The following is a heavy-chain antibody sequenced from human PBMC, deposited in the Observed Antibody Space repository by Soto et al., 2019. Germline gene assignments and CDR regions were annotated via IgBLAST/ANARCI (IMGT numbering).Heavy chain of an antibody. J-gene: IGHJ6*02. V-gene: IGHV3-23*01. CDR1: GFTFISYA. CDR3: AKEAGYSYGYDCIDV. Sequence: PGGSLRLSCAASGFTFISYAMSWVRQAPGKGLEWVSAISGSGGSSYFADSVKGRFTISRDNSKSTLYLQMNSLRADDTAVYYCAKEAGYSYGYDCIDVWGQRTTITVSS. CDR2: ISGSGGSS. D-gene: IGHD5-18*01.